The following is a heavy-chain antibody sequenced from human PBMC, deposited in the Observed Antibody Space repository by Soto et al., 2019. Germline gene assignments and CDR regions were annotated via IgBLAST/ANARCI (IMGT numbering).Heavy chain of an antibody. V-gene: IGHV1-69*02. Sequence: SVKVSCKASGGTFSSYTISWVRQAPGQGLEWMGRIIPILGIANYAQKFQGRVTITADKSTSTAYMELSSLRSEDTAVYYCASRYCSGGSCYSLVEYSQHWGQGTLVTVSS. D-gene: IGHD2-15*01. J-gene: IGHJ1*01. CDR1: GGTFSSYT. CDR2: IIPILGIA. CDR3: ASRYCSGGSCYSLVEYSQH.